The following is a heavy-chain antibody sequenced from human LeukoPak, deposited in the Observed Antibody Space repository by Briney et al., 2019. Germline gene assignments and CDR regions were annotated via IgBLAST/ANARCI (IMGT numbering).Heavy chain of an antibody. V-gene: IGHV4-39*01. D-gene: IGHD5-18*01. CDR2: ICYSGST. CDR1: GGSISSSSYC. J-gene: IGHJ4*02. CDR3: ARHRGYSYGPRQGFDY. Sequence: KPSETLSLTCTVSGGSISSSSYCWGWIRQPPGKGLEWIGSICYSGSTFYNPSLKSRVTLSVDTSKNQFSLKLSSVTAADTAVYCCARHRGYSYGPRQGFDYWGQGTLVTVSS.